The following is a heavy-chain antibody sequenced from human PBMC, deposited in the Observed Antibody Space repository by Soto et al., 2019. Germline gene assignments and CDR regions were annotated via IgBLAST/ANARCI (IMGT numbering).Heavy chain of an antibody. CDR1: GFTFSPCP. V-gene: IGHV3-30-3*01. CDR2: ITYDGSDK. D-gene: IGHD2-2*01. J-gene: IGHJ6*02. Sequence: QVQVVESGGGVVQPGRSLRLSCAASGFTFSPCPMHWVRQAPGKGLGWVAVITYDGSDKYNADSVKGRITVSRDNSKNTLYLQMNSRRAEETAVYYWGRGGPEAYCSSTTCHYGLDVWGLGTTVTVCS. CDR3: GRGGPEAYCSSTTCHYGLDV.